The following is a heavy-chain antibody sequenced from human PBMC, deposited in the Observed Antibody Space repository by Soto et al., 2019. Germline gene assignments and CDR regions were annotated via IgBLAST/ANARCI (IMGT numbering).Heavy chain of an antibody. Sequence: TGGSLRLSCAASGFTFSDYYMSWIRQAPGKGLEWVSYISPGGTSMYYADSVEGRFTISRDNAKNSLYLQMNRLRAEDTAVYYCARSRAYITYWGRGSLVTVSS. CDR3: ARSRAYITY. CDR1: GFTFSDYY. V-gene: IGHV3-11*01. D-gene: IGHD3-16*01. CDR2: ISPGGTSM. J-gene: IGHJ4*01.